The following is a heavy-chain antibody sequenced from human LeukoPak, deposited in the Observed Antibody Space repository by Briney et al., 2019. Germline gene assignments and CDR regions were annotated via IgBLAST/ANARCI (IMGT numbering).Heavy chain of an antibody. V-gene: IGHV5-51*01. CDR1: GYNFPNYW. D-gene: IGHD7-27*01. Sequence: GESLKISCKGSGYNFPNYWIGWVRQMPGKGLEWMGIIYPGDSDTRYSPSFQGQVTISADKSISTAYLQWSSLKASDTAMYYCARQGSELGLDYWGQGTLVTVSS. CDR3: ARQGSELGLDY. J-gene: IGHJ4*02. CDR2: IYPGDSDT.